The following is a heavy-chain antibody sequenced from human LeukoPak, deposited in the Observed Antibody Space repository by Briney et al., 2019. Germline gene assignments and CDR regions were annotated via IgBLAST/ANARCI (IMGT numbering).Heavy chain of an antibody. CDR1: GYTFTSYA. Sequence: ASVRVSCKASGYTFTSYAMNWVRQAPGQGLEWMGWINAGNGNTKYSQKFQGRVTITTDTSTSTAYMELRSLRSDDTAVYYCARDLGGPFDYWGQGTLVTVSS. CDR3: ARDLGGPFDY. J-gene: IGHJ4*02. D-gene: IGHD3-16*01. V-gene: IGHV1-3*01. CDR2: INAGNGNT.